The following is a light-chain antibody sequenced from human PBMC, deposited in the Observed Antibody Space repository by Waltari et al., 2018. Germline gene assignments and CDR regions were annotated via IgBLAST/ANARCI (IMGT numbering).Light chain of an antibody. J-gene: IGLJ2*01. CDR3: CSFAGRGFSVI. V-gene: IGLV2-23*02. CDR2: EVT. Sequence: QSALTQPASVSGSPGQSITISCTGTSSDVGKYNLVSWYQQHPGEVPKLMIYEVTKRPSGVSDRCSGSKSGNTASLTISGLQAEDEADYFCCSFAGRGFSVIFGGGTKLTVL. CDR1: SSDVGKYNL.